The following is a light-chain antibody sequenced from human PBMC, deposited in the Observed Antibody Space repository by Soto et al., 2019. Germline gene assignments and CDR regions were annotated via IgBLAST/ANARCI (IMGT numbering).Light chain of an antibody. CDR3: SSYAGSNTPYV. CDR2: GVT. V-gene: IGLV2-8*01. CDR1: NSDIGGYNY. J-gene: IGLJ1*01. Sequence: QSALTQPPSASGSPGQSVTISCTGTNSDIGGYNYVSWYQQHPGKAPKLIIYGVTKRPSGVPGRFSGSKFGNTVSLTVSGLQAEDEADYYCSSYAGSNTPYVFGAGTKLTVL.